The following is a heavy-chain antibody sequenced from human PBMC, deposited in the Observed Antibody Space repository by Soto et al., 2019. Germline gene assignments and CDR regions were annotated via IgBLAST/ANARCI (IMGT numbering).Heavy chain of an antibody. J-gene: IGHJ4*02. Sequence: QVQLQQSGPGLVKPSQTLSLTCAISGDSVSSNSAAWNWIRQSPSRGLEWLGRTYYRAKWFNDYAVSVKSRITISPDTSKNQFSLRLNSVTPEDTAVYYCARDRDGSGRTDFDCWGQGTLVTVSS. CDR1: GDSVSSNSAA. CDR2: TYYRAKWFN. D-gene: IGHD6-19*01. V-gene: IGHV6-1*01. CDR3: ARDRDGSGRTDFDC.